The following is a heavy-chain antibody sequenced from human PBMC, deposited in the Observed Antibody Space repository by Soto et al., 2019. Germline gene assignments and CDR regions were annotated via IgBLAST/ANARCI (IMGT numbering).Heavy chain of an antibody. CDR3: AASIFYYGMDV. CDR1: GYTFTDYW. Sequence: GESMKNPCKGSGYTFTDYWIGRVSQMPGKGLEWMGIIYPGDSDTKYNPSFQGQVTISADKSITTTYLQWSSLKASDTAIYYCAASIFYYGMDVWGQGTTVTVSS. V-gene: IGHV5-51*01. J-gene: IGHJ6*02. CDR2: IYPGDSDT.